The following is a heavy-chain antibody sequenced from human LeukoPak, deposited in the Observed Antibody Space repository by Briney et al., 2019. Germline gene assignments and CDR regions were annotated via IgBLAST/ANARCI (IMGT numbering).Heavy chain of an antibody. Sequence: SETLSLTCAVYGGSFSTYYWSWIRQPPGKGLEWIGYIYHSGSTKYNPSLKSRVTISVDTSQNQFSLKLSSVTAADTAVYYCARDGYSGSDALWGQGTLVTVSS. CDR2: IYHSGST. CDR3: ARDGYSGSDAL. D-gene: IGHD5-12*01. V-gene: IGHV4-59*01. J-gene: IGHJ4*02. CDR1: GGSFSTYY.